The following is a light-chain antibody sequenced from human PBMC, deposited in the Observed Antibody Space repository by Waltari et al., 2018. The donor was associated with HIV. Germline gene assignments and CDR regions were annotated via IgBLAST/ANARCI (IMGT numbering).Light chain of an antibody. CDR1: SSDLGGYNY. V-gene: IGLV2-14*01. J-gene: IGLJ2*01. CDR3: SSYTSSSTVI. Sequence: QSALTQPASVSGSPGQSITISCTGTSSDLGGYNYVSWYQQHPGKAPKLMIYEVSTRPSGVSNRFSGSKSGNTASLTSSGLQAEDEADYYCSSYTSSSTVIFGGGTKLAVL. CDR2: EVS.